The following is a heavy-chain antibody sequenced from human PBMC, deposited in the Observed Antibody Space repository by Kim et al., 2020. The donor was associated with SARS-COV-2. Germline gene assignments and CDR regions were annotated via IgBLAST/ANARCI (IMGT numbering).Heavy chain of an antibody. Sequence: GGSLRLSCAASGFTFDDYAMHWVRQAPGKGLEWVSGISWNSGSIGYADSVKGRFTISRDNAKNSLYLQMNSLRAEDTALYYCAKDNWGGNYGSGSYGGMDVWGQGTTVTVSS. CDR1: GFTFDDYA. V-gene: IGHV3-9*01. D-gene: IGHD3-10*01. CDR3: AKDNWGGNYGSGSYGGMDV. J-gene: IGHJ6*02. CDR2: ISWNSGSI.